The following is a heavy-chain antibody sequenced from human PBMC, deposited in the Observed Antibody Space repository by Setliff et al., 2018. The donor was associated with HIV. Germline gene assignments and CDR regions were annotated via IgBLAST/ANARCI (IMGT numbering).Heavy chain of an antibody. CDR2: INQDGTAM. CDR3: ARHPYGVFDY. CDR1: GFTFSSYP. Sequence: PVGSLRLSCAVSGFTFSSYPMTWVRQAPGKGLEWVANINQDGTAMFYVDSVQGRFTISRDNAQNSLYLQLNSLRAEDTGVYHCARHPYGVFDYWGQGTLVTVSS. J-gene: IGHJ4*02. D-gene: IGHD3-3*01. V-gene: IGHV3-7*01.